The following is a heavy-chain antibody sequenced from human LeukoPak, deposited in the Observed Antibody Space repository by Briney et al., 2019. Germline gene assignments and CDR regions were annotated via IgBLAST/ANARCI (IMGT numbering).Heavy chain of an antibody. CDR2: INHGGST. CDR3: ARGALGDGSTYGFLDY. D-gene: IGHD3-10*01. Sequence: SEILSLTCAVYGGSFSGYYWSWIRKPPGKGLEWIGEINHGGSTNYNPALKNRVIISADTSQFSLKLTSVTAADTAVYYCARGALGDGSTYGFLDYWGQGTLITVCS. J-gene: IGHJ4*02. CDR1: GGSFSGYY. V-gene: IGHV4-34*01.